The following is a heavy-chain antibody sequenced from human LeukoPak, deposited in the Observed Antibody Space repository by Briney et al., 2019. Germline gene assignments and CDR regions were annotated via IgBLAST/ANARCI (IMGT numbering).Heavy chain of an antibody. D-gene: IGHD5-12*01. J-gene: IGHJ4*02. Sequence: ASVKVSCKASGYTFTGYYMHWVRQAPGQGLEWMGWINPNSDSTNYAQKFQGRVTLTRDTSISTAHMELSRLRSDDTAVFYCARGRGSDYEYFDYWGQGTLVTVSS. V-gene: IGHV1-2*02. CDR1: GYTFTGYY. CDR3: ARGRGSDYEYFDY. CDR2: INPNSDST.